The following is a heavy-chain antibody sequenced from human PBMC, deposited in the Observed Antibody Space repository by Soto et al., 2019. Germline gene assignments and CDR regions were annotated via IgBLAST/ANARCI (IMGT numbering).Heavy chain of an antibody. J-gene: IGHJ4*02. D-gene: IGHD1-26*01. CDR2: ISGSGGNT. CDR3: AKVPNSGSYFYFDY. Sequence: EVQLLESGGGFVQPGGSLRLSCAASGFTFSSYAMGWVRQSPGGGLEWVSAISGSGGNTYYPDSVKGRFTISRDNSESTPYLQMNSLRAEDTALYYCAKVPNSGSYFYFDYWGLGTLVTVSS. CDR1: GFTFSSYA. V-gene: IGHV3-23*01.